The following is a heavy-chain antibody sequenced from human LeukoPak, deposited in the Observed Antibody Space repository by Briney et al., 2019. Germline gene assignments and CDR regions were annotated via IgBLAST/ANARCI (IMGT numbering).Heavy chain of an antibody. CDR3: AKGQQQLVRGTVFDY. CDR1: GLTFSSYA. Sequence: PGGSLRLSCAASGLTFSSYAMSWVGQAPAKGLEWVSAISGSGGSTYYADSVKGRFTISRDNSKNTLYLQMNSLRAEDTAVYYCAKGQQQLVRGTVFDYWGQGTLVTVSS. V-gene: IGHV3-23*01. J-gene: IGHJ4*02. CDR2: ISGSGGST. D-gene: IGHD6-13*01.